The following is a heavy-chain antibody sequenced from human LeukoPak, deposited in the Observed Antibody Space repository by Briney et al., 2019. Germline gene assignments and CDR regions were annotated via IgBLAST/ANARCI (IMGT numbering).Heavy chain of an antibody. CDR2: IYSGGST. Sequence: GGSLRLSCAASGFTVSSNYMTWVRQAPGKGLEWVSVIYSGGSTYYADSVKGRFTISRDNSKNTLYLQMNSLRAEDTAVYYCAKESFDCSGGSCYGRFDYWGQGTLVTVSS. J-gene: IGHJ4*02. V-gene: IGHV3-53*01. CDR3: AKESFDCSGGSCYGRFDY. CDR1: GFTVSSNY. D-gene: IGHD2-15*01.